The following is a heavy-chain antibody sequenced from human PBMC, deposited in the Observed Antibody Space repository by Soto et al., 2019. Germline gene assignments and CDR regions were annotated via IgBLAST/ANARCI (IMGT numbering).Heavy chain of an antibody. D-gene: IGHD3-10*01. CDR3: ARDRLSMFRGPGLFDY. V-gene: IGHV3-21*01. CDR1: GFTFNSYG. CDR2: ISSTSNYI. Sequence: EVQLVESGGGLVKPGGSLRLSCAASGFTFNSYGMNWVRQAPGKGLEWVSLISSTSNYIYYADSMKGRFTISRDNAKNSLYLQMNSLRAEDTAVYYWARDRLSMFRGPGLFDYWGQGTLVTVSS. J-gene: IGHJ4*02.